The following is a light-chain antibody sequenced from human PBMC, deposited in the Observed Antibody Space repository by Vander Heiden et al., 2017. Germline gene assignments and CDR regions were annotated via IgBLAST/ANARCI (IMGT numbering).Light chain of an antibody. CDR3: MQALQTPFT. CDR1: QSLLHSNGYNY. V-gene: IGKV2-28*01. J-gene: IGKJ3*01. CDR2: LGS. Sequence: DIVMTQSPVSLPVTPGETASISCRYSQSLLHSNGYNYLDWYLQKPGQSPQLLIYLGSNRASGVPDRFSGSGSGTDFTLKISRVEAEDVGVYYCMQALQTPFTFGPGTKVDIK.